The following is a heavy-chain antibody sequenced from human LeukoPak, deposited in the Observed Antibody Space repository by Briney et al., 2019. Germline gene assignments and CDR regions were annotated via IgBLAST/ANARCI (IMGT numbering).Heavy chain of an antibody. CDR2: IRSKVYGGTT. J-gene: IGHJ6*03. V-gene: IGHV3-49*03. CDR3: TRDGPLAYCGGDCYSPYYYYMDV. Sequence: GGSLRLSCTASGFTFGDYAMSWFRQAPGKGLGWVGFIRSKVYGGTTEYAASVKGRFTISRDDSKSIAYLQMNSLKTEDTAVYYCTRDGPLAYCGGDCYSPYYYYMDVWGKGTTVTVSS. CDR1: GFTFGDYA. D-gene: IGHD2-21*02.